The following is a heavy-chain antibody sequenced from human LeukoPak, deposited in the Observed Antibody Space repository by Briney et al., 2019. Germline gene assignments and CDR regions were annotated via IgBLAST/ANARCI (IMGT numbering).Heavy chain of an antibody. CDR2: IYSGGST. V-gene: IGHV3-53*01. D-gene: IGHD6-19*01. CDR1: EFTFSSYW. J-gene: IGHJ4*02. CDR3: ARVGSSGWYEFDY. Sequence: GGSLRLSCAASEFTFSSYWMSWVRQAPGKGLEWVSVIYSGGSTYYADSVKGRFTISRDNSKNTLYLQMNSLRAEDTAVYYCARVGSSGWYEFDYWGQGTLVTVSS.